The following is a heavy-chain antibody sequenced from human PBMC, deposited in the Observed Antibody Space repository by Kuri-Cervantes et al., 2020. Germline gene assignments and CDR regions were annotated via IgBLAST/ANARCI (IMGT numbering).Heavy chain of an antibody. V-gene: IGHV3-48*03. CDR1: GFTFSSYE. D-gene: IGHD1-26*01. Sequence: GGSLRLSCAASGFTFSSYEMNWVRQAPGKGLEWVSYISSSGSTIYYADSVKGRFTISRDNAKNSLYLQMNSLRDEDTAVYYCARSELDSGSPYYYYYGMDVWGQGTTVTVSS. CDR3: ARSELDSGSPYYYYYGMDV. CDR2: ISSSGSTI. J-gene: IGHJ6*02.